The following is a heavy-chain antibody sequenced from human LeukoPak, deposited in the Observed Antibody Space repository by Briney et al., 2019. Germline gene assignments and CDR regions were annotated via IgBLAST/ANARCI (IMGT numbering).Heavy chain of an antibody. CDR3: ARDRKKTGDRYWFDP. J-gene: IGHJ5*02. Sequence: ASVKVSCKASGYTFTSYGISWVRQAPGQGLEWMGWISAYNGNTNYAQKLQGRVTMTTDTSTSTAYMELRSLRSDDTAVYYCARDRKKTGDRYWFDPWGRGTLVTVSS. D-gene: IGHD7-27*01. CDR2: ISAYNGNT. V-gene: IGHV1-18*01. CDR1: GYTFTSYG.